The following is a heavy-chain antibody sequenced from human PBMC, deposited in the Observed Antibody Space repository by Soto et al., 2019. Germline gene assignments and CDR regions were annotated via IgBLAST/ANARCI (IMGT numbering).Heavy chain of an antibody. CDR1: GFNFDNYV. Sequence: GSLRLSCAASGFNFDNYVMSWVRQAPGKGLEWVSAISNSGSSTFYADSVMGRFTVSRDISKTTLYLQMNSLRDEDTAVYYCAKDLIAQSTPYGFWTGDCYDSWGPGTLVTVSS. V-gene: IGHV3-23*01. D-gene: IGHD3-3*01. CDR3: AKDLIAQSTPYGFWTGDCYDS. J-gene: IGHJ4*02. CDR2: ISNSGSST.